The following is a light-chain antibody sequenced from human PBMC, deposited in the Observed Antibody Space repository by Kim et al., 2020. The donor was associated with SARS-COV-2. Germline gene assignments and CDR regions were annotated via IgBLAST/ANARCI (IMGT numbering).Light chain of an antibody. CDR3: YSAADNNLV. CDR2: KDS. CDR1: VLAKKY. J-gene: IGLJ3*02. V-gene: IGLV3-27*01. Sequence: SVSPEQTATITCSGDVLAKKYARWFQQKPGQAPVLVIYKDSERPSGIPERFSGSSSGTTVTLTISGAQVEDEADYYCYSAADNNLVFGGGTQLTVL.